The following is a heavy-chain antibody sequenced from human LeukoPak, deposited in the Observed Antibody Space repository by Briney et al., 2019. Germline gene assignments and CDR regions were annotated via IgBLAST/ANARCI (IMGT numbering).Heavy chain of an antibody. J-gene: IGHJ4*02. V-gene: IGHV3-30*18. CDR2: LSYDGSNK. D-gene: IGHD1-26*01. CDR3: AKGRRWELPTEFDY. Sequence: GGSLRLSCAASGFTFSNYAIHWVRQAPGKGLEWVAVLSYDGSNKYYADSVKGRFTISSDSSKNTLYLQMNSLRAEDTAVYYCAKGRRWELPTEFDYWGQGTLVTVSS. CDR1: GFTFSNYA.